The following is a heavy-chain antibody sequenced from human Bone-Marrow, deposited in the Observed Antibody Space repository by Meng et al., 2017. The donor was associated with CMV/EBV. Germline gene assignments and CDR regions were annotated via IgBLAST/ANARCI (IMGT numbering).Heavy chain of an antibody. CDR1: GYTFTGYY. J-gene: IGHJ4*02. CDR3: ASEHKGGYSSGWHPDY. V-gene: IGHV1-2*02. Sequence: SVKVSCKASGYTFTGYYMHWVRQAPGQGLEWMGWINPNSGGTNYAQKFQGRVTMTRDTSISTAYMELSRLRSDDTAVYYCASEHKGGYSSGWHPDYWGQGTLVTVSS. CDR2: INPNSGGT. D-gene: IGHD6-19*01.